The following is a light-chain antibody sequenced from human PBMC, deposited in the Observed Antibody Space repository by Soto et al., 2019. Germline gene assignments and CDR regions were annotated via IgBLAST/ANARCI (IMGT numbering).Light chain of an antibody. V-gene: IGKV1-33*01. J-gene: IGKJ4*01. Sequence: DIQMTQSPSTLSASVGDRVTITCRASQNIERWLAWYQQKPGKAPKLLIYDASNLETGVPSRFSGSGSGTDFTFTISSLQPEDIATYYCQQYDNLPLTFGGGTKVDIK. CDR3: QQYDNLPLT. CDR2: DAS. CDR1: QNIERW.